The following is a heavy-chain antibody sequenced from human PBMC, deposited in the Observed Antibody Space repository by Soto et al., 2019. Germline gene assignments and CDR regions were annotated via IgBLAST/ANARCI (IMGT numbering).Heavy chain of an antibody. V-gene: IGHV4-59*12. Sequence: PSETLSLTCTVSGGSISSYYWSWIRQHPGKGLEWIGYIYYSGSNNYNPSLKSRVVMSIDKSKNQFSLNLNSVTAADTVVYYCASKFGELLADAFDIWGQGTMVTVSS. CDR2: IYYSGSN. CDR3: ASKFGELLADAFDI. D-gene: IGHD3-10*01. J-gene: IGHJ3*02. CDR1: GGSISSYY.